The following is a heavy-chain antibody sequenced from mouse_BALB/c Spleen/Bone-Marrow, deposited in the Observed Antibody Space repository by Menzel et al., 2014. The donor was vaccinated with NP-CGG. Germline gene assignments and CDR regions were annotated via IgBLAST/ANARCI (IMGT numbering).Heavy chain of an antibody. D-gene: IGHD2-4*01. CDR1: GFDFSRYW. V-gene: IGHV4-1*02. CDR3: ARPPIYYDYAWFAY. J-gene: IGHJ3*01. CDR2: INPDSSTI. Sequence: EVQRVESGGGLVQPGGSLKFSCAASGFDFSRYWMSWVRQAPGKGLEWIGEINPDSSTINYTPSLKDKFIISRDNAKNTLYLQMSKVRSEDTALYYCARPPIYYDYAWFAYWGQGTLVTVSA.